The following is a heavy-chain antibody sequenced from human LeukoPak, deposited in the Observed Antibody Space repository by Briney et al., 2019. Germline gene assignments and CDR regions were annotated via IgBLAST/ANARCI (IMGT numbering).Heavy chain of an antibody. V-gene: IGHV4-39*01. CDR2: IYYSGST. J-gene: IGHJ4*02. D-gene: IGHD4-17*01. Sequence: SETLSLTCTVSGGSISSSSYYWGWIRQPPGKGLEWIGSIYYSGSTYYNPSLKSRVTISVDTSKNQFSLKLSSVTAADTAVYYCARATVTTWEYYFDYWGQGTLVTVSS. CDR1: GGSISSSSYY. CDR3: ARATVTTWEYYFDY.